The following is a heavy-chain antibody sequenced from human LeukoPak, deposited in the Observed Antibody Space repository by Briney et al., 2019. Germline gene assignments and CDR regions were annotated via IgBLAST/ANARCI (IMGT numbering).Heavy chain of an antibody. V-gene: IGHV1-18*01. CDR2: IINYNGNT. CDR1: GYTFTRYG. CDR3: ARDPEVGATVFDY. D-gene: IGHD1-26*01. Sequence: ASVKFSSKASGYTFTRYGISWVRHAPGQGLEWRGRIINYNGNTNYAQKLQGRVTMTTDTSTTIVNMELRSRRSDDAAVYYCARDPEVGATVFDYWGQGTLVTVSS. J-gene: IGHJ4*02.